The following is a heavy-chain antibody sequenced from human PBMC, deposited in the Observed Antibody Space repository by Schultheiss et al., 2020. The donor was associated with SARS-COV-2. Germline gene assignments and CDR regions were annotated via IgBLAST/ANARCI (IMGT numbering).Heavy chain of an antibody. V-gene: IGHV1-69*01. CDR3: AREIGTKVRYYYYYGMDV. D-gene: IGHD3-10*01. CDR1: GYTLTELS. Sequence: VSCKVSGYTLTELSMHWVRQAPGQGLEWMGGITPILGTANYAQKLQGRVTITADESTSTTYMELSSLRSDDTAVYFCAREIGTKVRYYYYYGMDVWGQGTTVTVSS. J-gene: IGHJ6*02. CDR2: ITPILGTA.